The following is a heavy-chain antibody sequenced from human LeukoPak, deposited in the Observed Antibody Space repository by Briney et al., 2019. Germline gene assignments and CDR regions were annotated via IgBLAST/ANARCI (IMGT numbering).Heavy chain of an antibody. D-gene: IGHD6-19*01. J-gene: IGHJ4*02. V-gene: IGHV3-7*01. Sequence: GGSLRPSCAASGFTFSSYWMSWVRQAPGKGLEWVANIKQDGSEKYYVDSVKGRFTISRDNAKNSLYLQMNSLRAEDTAVYYCARDFMRVAGTYDYWGQGTLVTVSS. CDR1: GFTFSSYW. CDR3: ARDFMRVAGTYDY. CDR2: IKQDGSEK.